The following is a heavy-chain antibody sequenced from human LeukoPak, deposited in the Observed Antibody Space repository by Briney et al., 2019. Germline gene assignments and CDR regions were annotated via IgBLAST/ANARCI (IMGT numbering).Heavy chain of an antibody. J-gene: IGHJ3*02. D-gene: IGHD2-8*01. CDR1: GYTFTSYY. CDR3: ARSGRILYHAFDI. CDR2: INPSDCST. V-gene: IGHV1-46*01. Sequence: ASVKVSCKSSGYTFTSYYMHWVRQAPGQGLEWMGIINPSDCSTSYAQKFQGRVTMTRDMSTSTVYMELSSLRSEDTAVYYCARSGRILYHAFDIWGQGTMVTVSS.